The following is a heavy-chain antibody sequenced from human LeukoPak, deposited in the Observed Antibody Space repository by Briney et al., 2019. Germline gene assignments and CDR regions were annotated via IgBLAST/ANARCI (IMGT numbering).Heavy chain of an antibody. Sequence: PGRSLRLSCAASGFTFSSYAMHWVRQAPGKGLEWVAVISYDGSNKYYADSVKGRFTISRDNSKNTLYLQMNSLRAEDTAVYYCASWGGFKPIDYWGQGTLVTVSS. CDR2: ISYDGSNK. CDR1: GFTFSSYA. V-gene: IGHV3-30-3*01. J-gene: IGHJ4*02. CDR3: ASWGGFKPIDY. D-gene: IGHD3-10*01.